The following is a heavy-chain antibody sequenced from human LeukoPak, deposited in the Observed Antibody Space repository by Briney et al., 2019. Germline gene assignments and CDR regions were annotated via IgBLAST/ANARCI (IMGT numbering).Heavy chain of an antibody. CDR1: GFTFSSYE. D-gene: IGHD3-22*01. V-gene: IGHV3-48*03. CDR2: ISSSGSTI. J-gene: IGHJ4*02. CDR3: ARESYDSSGYYIFFDY. Sequence: GGSLRLSCAASGFTFSSYEMNWVRQAPGKGLEWVSYISSSGSTIYYADSVKGRFTISRDNAKNSLYLQMNSLRAEDTAVYYCARESYDSSGYYIFFDYWGQGILVTVSS.